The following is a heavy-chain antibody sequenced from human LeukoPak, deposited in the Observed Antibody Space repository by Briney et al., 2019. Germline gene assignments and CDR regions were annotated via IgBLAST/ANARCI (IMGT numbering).Heavy chain of an antibody. Sequence: PSETLSLTCTVSGGSISSSSYYWGWIRQPPGKGLEWIGSIYYSGSTYYNPSLKSRVTISVDTSKNQFSLKLSSVTAADTAVYYCARDYVSPPFETITIFGVVIPPGAFDIWGQGTMVTVSS. CDR3: ARDYVSPPFETITIFGVVIPPGAFDI. CDR2: IYYSGST. CDR1: GGSISSSSYY. V-gene: IGHV4-39*07. J-gene: IGHJ3*02. D-gene: IGHD3-3*01.